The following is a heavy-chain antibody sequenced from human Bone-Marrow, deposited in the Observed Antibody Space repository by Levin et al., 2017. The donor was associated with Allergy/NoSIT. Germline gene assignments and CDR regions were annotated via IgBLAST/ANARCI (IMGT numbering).Heavy chain of an antibody. CDR3: AKDLVSYQLLFQNYYYYGMDV. V-gene: IGHV3-23*01. Sequence: GGSLRLSCAASGFTFSSYAMSWVRQAPGKGLEWVSAISGSGGSTYYADSVKGRFTISRDNSKNTLYLQMNSLRAEDTAVYYCAKDLVSYQLLFQNYYYYGMDVWGQGTTVTVSS. J-gene: IGHJ6*02. CDR1: GFTFSSYA. D-gene: IGHD2-2*01. CDR2: ISGSGGST.